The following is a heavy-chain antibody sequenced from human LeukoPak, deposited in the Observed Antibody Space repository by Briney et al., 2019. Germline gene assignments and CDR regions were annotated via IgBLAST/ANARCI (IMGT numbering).Heavy chain of an antibody. D-gene: IGHD6-25*01. CDR1: GGSFSGYY. J-gene: IGHJ4*02. V-gene: IGHV4-34*01. CDR2: INHSGST. Sequence: SETLSLTCAVYGGSFSGYYWSCIRQPPGKGLECIGEINHSGSTNYNPSLKSRVTISVDTSKNQFSLKLSSVTAADTAVYYCARGGYSSGLSTRFFDYWGQGTLVTVSS. CDR3: ARGGYSSGLSTRFFDY.